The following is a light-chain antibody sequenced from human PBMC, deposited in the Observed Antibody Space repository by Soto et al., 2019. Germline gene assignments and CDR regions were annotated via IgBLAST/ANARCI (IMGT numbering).Light chain of an antibody. J-gene: IGKJ2*01. CDR2: DSS. Sequence: EIVLTQSPGTLSLSPGEGATLSCVASHSVSSNFLAWYQQKPGLAPRLLIYDSSRRATGIPDRFSGSGSGTDFTLTINRLEPEDSAVYYCKQYSSSPMYTVGQGTKLEI. CDR3: KQYSSSPMYT. CDR1: HSVSSNF. V-gene: IGKV3D-20*01.